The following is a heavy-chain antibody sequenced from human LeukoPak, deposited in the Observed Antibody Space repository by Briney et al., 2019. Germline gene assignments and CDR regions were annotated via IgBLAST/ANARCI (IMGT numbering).Heavy chain of an antibody. CDR3: AREVYGDSMPGVGWFDP. Sequence: GRSLRLSCAASGFTFSRYWMSWVRQAPGKGLEWVANIKKDGREKYYVDSVEGRFTISRDNAENSLYLQMNSLRVEDMAVYYCAREVYGDSMPGVGWFDPWGQGTLVTVSS. CDR2: IKKDGREK. V-gene: IGHV3-7*01. D-gene: IGHD4-17*01. CDR1: GFTFSRYW. J-gene: IGHJ5*02.